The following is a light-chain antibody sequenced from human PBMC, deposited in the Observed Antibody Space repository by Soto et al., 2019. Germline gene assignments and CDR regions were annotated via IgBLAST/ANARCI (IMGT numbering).Light chain of an antibody. Sequence: QSVLTQPASVSGSPGQSITISCTGTSSDVGAYNFVSWHQQHPGKAPKLMIYNVYDRPSGISYRFSGSKSGNTASLTISGLQAEDEADYYCSSYTSRNTLYVFGTGTQLTVL. CDR2: NVY. V-gene: IGLV2-14*03. CDR3: SSYTSRNTLYV. CDR1: SSDVGAYNF. J-gene: IGLJ1*01.